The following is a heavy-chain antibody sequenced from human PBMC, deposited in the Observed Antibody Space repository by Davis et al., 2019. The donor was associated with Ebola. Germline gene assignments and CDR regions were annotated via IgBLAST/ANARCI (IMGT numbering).Heavy chain of an antibody. V-gene: IGHV3-23*01. D-gene: IGHD6-13*01. CDR1: GFPFNFYV. J-gene: IGHJ2*01. Sequence: GESLKIPCAGPGFPFNFYVMSSVRQPPGKGLEWVSAIDGGDGSTYYADSVKGRFTISRDNSKNTLYLQMNSLRAADTAVYYCARVTQQQLYFDLWGRGTLVTVSS. CDR3: ARVTQQQLYFDL. CDR2: IDGGDGST.